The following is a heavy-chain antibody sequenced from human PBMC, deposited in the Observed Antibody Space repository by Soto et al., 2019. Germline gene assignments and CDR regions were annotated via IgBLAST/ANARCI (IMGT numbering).Heavy chain of an antibody. Sequence: SLRLSCAASGFTFSSYGMHWVRQAPGKGLEWVAVISYDGSNKYYADSVKGRFTISRDNSKNTLYLQMNSLRAEDTAVYYCAKDPDSSGWLNYFDYWGQGTLVTVSS. D-gene: IGHD6-19*01. CDR2: ISYDGSNK. J-gene: IGHJ4*02. V-gene: IGHV3-30*18. CDR3: AKDPDSSGWLNYFDY. CDR1: GFTFSSYG.